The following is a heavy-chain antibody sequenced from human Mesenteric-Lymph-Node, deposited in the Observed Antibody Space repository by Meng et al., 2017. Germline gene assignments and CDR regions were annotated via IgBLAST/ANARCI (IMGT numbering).Heavy chain of an antibody. CDR3: ARDRYGDYLNDAFDI. CDR1: GGSISSYY. Sequence: ESLKISCTVSGGSISSYYWSWIRQPAGKGLEWIGRIYTSGSTNYNPSLKSRVTMSVDTSKNQFSLKLSSVTAADTAVYYCARDRYGDYLNDAFDIWGQGTMVTVSS. J-gene: IGHJ3*02. CDR2: IYTSGST. D-gene: IGHD4-17*01. V-gene: IGHV4-4*07.